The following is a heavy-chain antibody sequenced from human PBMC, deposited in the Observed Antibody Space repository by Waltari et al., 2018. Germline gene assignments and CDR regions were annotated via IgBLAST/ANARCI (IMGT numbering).Heavy chain of an antibody. CDR1: GGSISSYY. CDR2: SYTSGST. Sequence: QVQLQESGPGLVKPSETLSLTCTVSGGSISSYYWSWIRQLAGKGLEWIGRSYTSGSTNYNPSLKSRVTMSVDTSKNQFSLKLSSVTAADTAVYYCAREEGYCSGGSCYSGFDYWGRGTLVTVSS. V-gene: IGHV4-4*07. J-gene: IGHJ4*02. D-gene: IGHD2-15*01. CDR3: AREEGYCSGGSCYSGFDY.